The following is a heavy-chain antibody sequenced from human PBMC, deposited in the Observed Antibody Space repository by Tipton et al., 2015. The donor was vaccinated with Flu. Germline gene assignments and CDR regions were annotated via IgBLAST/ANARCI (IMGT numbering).Heavy chain of an antibody. CDR3: AREGGYSYGFATYGMDV. V-gene: IGHV1-69*01. D-gene: IGHD5-18*01. J-gene: IGHJ6*02. CDR2: IIPILGIA. CDR1: GGTFSSYA. Sequence: QLVQSGAEVKKPGSSVKVSCKASGGTFSSYAISWVRQAPGQGLEWMGGIIPILGIANYAQKFQGRVTITADESTGTAYMELSSLRSEDTAVYYCAREGGYSYGFATYGMDVWGQGTTVTVSS.